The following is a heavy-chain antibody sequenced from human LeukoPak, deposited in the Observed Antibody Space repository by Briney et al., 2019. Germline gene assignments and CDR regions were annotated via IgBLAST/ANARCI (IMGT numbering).Heavy chain of an antibody. CDR1: GFTFSSYS. CDR2: ISSSSSYI. V-gene: IGHV3-21*01. Sequence: GGSLRLSCAASGFTFSSYSMNWVRQAPGKGLEWVSSISSSSSYIYYADSVKGRFTISRDNAKNSLYLQMNSLRAEDTAVYYCARDLREHGVFDIWGQGTMATVSS. J-gene: IGHJ3*02. CDR3: ARDLREHGVFDI. D-gene: IGHD1-26*01.